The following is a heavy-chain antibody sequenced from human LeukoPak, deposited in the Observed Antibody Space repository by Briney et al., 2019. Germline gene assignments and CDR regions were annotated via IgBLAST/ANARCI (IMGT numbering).Heavy chain of an antibody. CDR1: GFTFSSYW. D-gene: IGHD2-15*01. CDR3: ARDRYCSGGSCYLVAFDI. V-gene: IGHV3-74*01. J-gene: IGHJ3*02. Sequence: PGGSLRLSCAASGFTFSSYWMHWVRQAPGKGLVWVSRINSDGSSTSYADSVKGRFTISRDNAKNTLYLQMNSLRAEDTAVYYCARDRYCSGGSCYLVAFDIWGQGTMVTVSS. CDR2: INSDGSST.